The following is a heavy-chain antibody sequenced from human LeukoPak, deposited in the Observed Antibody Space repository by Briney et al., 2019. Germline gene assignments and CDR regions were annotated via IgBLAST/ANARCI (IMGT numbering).Heavy chain of an antibody. CDR3: AGGKGIAAAGNFDY. CDR2: IYYSGST. D-gene: IGHD6-13*01. V-gene: IGHV4-59*12. J-gene: IGHJ4*02. CDR1: GGSISGYY. Sequence: PSETLSLTCTVSGGSISGYYWSWIRQPPGKGLEWIGFIYYSGSTNYNPSLKSRVTISVDTSKNQFSLKLSSVTAADTAVYYCAGGKGIAAAGNFDYWGQGTLVTVSS.